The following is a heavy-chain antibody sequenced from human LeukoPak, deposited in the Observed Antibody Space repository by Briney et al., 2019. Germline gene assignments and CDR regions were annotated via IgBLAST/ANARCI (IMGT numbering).Heavy chain of an antibody. V-gene: IGHV4-59*01. Sequence: SETQSLTCTVSGGSISSYYWSWIRQPPGKGLEWIGYIYYSGSTNYNPSLKSRVTISVDTSKNQFSLKLSSVTAADTAVYYCARAAGAYYDFWSGYPPYNWFDPWGQGTLVTVSS. J-gene: IGHJ5*02. D-gene: IGHD3-3*01. CDR3: ARAAGAYYDFWSGYPPYNWFDP. CDR2: IYYSGST. CDR1: GGSISSYY.